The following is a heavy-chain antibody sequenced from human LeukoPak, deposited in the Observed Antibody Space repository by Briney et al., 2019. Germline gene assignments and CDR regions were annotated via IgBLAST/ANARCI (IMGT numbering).Heavy chain of an antibody. V-gene: IGHV3-21*01. CDR2: ISSSSSYI. J-gene: IGHJ6*02. CDR1: GFTFSSYS. D-gene: IGHD2-2*01. Sequence: GGSLRLSCAASGFTFSSYSMNWVRQAPGKGLEWVSSISSSSSYIYYADSVKGRFTISRDNAKNSLYLQMNSLRAEDTAVYYCARDTPDIVVVPAAHYYYYYGMDVWGQGTTVTVSS. CDR3: ARDTPDIVVVPAAHYYYYYGMDV.